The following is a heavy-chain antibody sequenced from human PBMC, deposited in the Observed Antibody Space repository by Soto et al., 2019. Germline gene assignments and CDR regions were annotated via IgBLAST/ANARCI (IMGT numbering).Heavy chain of an antibody. CDR2: ISWNSVSI. Sequence: EVQLVESGGGLVQPGRSLRLSCGASGFIFDDYAMRWVRQAPGTGLEWVSGISWNSVSIGYADSVKGRFTISRDNAKSSLYLQMHSLTPEDTALYYCAKDFSDIWDYRRDLDYWGQGTLVTVAS. CDR3: AKDFSDIWDYRRDLDY. J-gene: IGHJ4*02. D-gene: IGHD1-7*01. CDR1: GFIFDDYA. V-gene: IGHV3-9*01.